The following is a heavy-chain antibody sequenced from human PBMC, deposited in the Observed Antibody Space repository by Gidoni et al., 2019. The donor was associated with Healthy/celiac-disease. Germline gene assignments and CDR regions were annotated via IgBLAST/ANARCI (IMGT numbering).Heavy chain of an antibody. D-gene: IGHD3-10*01. J-gene: IGHJ5*02. CDR2: ISSSGSTI. CDR1: GFTFSSYE. CDR3: ASLPFAYYYGSGNNWFDP. V-gene: IGHV3-48*03. Sequence: EVQLVESGGGLVQPGGSLRLSCAASGFTFSSYERNWVRQAPGKGLEWVSYISSSGSTIYYADSVKGRFTISRDNAKNSLYLQMNSLRAEDTAVYYCASLPFAYYYGSGNNWFDPWGQGTLVTVSS.